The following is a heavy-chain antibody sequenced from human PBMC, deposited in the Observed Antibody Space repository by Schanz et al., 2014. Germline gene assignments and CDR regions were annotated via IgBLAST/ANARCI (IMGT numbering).Heavy chain of an antibody. CDR2: IWSDGSGK. J-gene: IGHJ4*01. V-gene: IGHV3-33*01. Sequence: QVQLVESGGGVVQPGGSLRLSCAASGFIFSNYGMHWVRQAPGEGLEWVAVIWSDGSGKYYADSVKGRFTISRDSPKNTLYLQMNSLRAEDTALYYCARDAADFYDILTEEDFWGHGTLVTVSS. CDR3: ARDAADFYDILTEEDF. CDR1: GFIFSNYG. D-gene: IGHD3-9*01.